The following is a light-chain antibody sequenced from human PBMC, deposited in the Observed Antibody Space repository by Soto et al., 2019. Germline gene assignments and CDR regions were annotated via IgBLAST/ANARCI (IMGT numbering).Light chain of an antibody. J-gene: IGLJ1*01. Sequence: QSVLTQPPSASGTPGQRVTISCSGSSSNIGRNPVNWYQQLPXXXPKLFIYSDIQRPSGVPDRASGSKSGTSASLAISGLXXEDEADYYCAAWDDXXXGXXFGTGTKLTVL. CDR1: SSNIGRNP. CDR2: SDI. V-gene: IGLV1-44*01. CDR3: AAWDDXXXGXX.